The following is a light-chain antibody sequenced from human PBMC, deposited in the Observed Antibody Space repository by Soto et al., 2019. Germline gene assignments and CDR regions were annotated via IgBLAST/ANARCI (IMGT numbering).Light chain of an antibody. V-gene: IGLV2-14*03. CDR1: SSDVGGYNY. J-gene: IGLJ1*01. Sequence: QSVLTQPASVSGSPGQSITISCTGTSSDVGGYNYVSWYQHHPGKAPKLMIYDVSNRPSGVSNRFSGSKSGNTASLSISGLKPEDEADYYCSSYRTSNTRQIVCGTGTKLTVL. CDR2: DVS. CDR3: SSYRTSNTRQIV.